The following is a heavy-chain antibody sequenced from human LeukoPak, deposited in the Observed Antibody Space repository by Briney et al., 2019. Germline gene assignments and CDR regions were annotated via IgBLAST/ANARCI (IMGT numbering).Heavy chain of an antibody. V-gene: IGHV4-38-2*02. CDR2: IYRTGNP. Sequence: SKTLSLTCSVSGYSISSAYYWGWIRQPPGKGLEWIGSIYRTGNPYYNPSLKSRVTIFIDTSKNQFSLKLSSMTAADTALYFCARGATDSSTWPYFDYWGRGTLVTVSS. D-gene: IGHD6-13*01. CDR3: ARGATDSSTWPYFDY. CDR1: GYSISSAYY. J-gene: IGHJ4*02.